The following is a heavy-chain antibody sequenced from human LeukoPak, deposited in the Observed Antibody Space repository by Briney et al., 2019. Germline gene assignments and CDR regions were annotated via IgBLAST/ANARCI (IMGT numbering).Heavy chain of an antibody. V-gene: IGHV3-49*03. CDR1: GFIFADYA. CDR3: SRDDATYDYSLDY. D-gene: IGHD2-21*01. CDR2: IRSKLYGGTT. J-gene: IGHJ4*02. Sequence: GGSLRLSCTASGFIFADYAMSWFRQAPGKGLEWVGFIRSKLYGGTTEYAASVKGRFTISRDDSESIAYLQMRSLKTEDTAVYYCSRDDATYDYSLDYWGQGTLVTVSS.